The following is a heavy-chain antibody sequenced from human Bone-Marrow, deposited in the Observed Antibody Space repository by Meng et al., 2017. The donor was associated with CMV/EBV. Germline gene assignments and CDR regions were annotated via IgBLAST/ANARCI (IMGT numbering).Heavy chain of an antibody. V-gene: IGHV2-5*01. CDR1: TSGVG. D-gene: IGHD3-3*01. J-gene: IGHJ5*01. Sequence: TSGVGVGWIRQPPGKALEWLALIYWNDDKRYSPSLKSRLTITKDTSKNQVVLTMTNMDPVDTATYYCAHIISSPKAELRFLEWFDYWGQGTLVTVSS. CDR3: AHIISSPKAELRFLEWFDY. CDR2: IYWNDDK.